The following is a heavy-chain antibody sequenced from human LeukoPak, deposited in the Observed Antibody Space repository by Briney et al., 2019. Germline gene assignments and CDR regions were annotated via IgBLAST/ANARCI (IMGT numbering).Heavy chain of an antibody. CDR3: ARGILRLGELSSTHSDY. J-gene: IGHJ4*02. Sequence: PSETLSLTCAVYGGSFSGYYWSWIRQPPGKGLEWIGEINHSGSTNYNPSLKSRVTISVDTSKNQFSLKLGSVTAADTAVYYCARGILRLGELSSTHSDYRGQGTLVTVSS. V-gene: IGHV4-34*01. D-gene: IGHD3-16*02. CDR1: GGSFSGYY. CDR2: INHSGST.